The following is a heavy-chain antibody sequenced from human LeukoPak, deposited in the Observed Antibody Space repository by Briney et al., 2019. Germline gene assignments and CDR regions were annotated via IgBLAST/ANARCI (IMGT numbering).Heavy chain of an antibody. Sequence: ASVKVSCKASGYTFTSYDINWVRQATGQGLEWMGWMNPNSGNTGYAQKVQGRVTMTRNTSISTAYMELSSLRSEDTAVYYCVRDCSNTSYRWYFDSWGQGTLVTVSS. CDR3: VRDCSNTSYRWYFDS. V-gene: IGHV1-8*01. J-gene: IGHJ4*02. D-gene: IGHD2-2*01. CDR2: MNPNSGNT. CDR1: GYTFTSYD.